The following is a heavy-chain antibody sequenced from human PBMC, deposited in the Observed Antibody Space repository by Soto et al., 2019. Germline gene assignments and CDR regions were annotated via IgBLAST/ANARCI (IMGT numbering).Heavy chain of an antibody. D-gene: IGHD2-21*02. V-gene: IGHV3-33*08. J-gene: IGHJ6*02. CDR1: GFTFNTYG. Sequence: QVQLVESGGGVVQPGGSLRLSCTTSGFTFNTYGMHWVRQAPGKGLERVAIIWYDGSNKYYADSVKGRFTISRDKSKNALYLQMNSLRAEDTALYYCARSDCTGADCYSWPFNYGVDVWGQGTTVTGSS. CDR3: ARSDCTGADCYSWPFNYGVDV. CDR2: IWYDGSNK.